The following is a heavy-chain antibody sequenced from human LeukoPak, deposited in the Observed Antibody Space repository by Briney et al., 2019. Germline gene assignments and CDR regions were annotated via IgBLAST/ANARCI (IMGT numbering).Heavy chain of an antibody. V-gene: IGHV4-39*01. CDR3: AGIHEEGLDY. J-gene: IGHJ4*02. Sequence: SETLSLTCTVSGGSISSSSYYWGWIRQPPGKGLEWIVSIYYSGSTYYNPSPKNRITISVHTSKNQFYLKLGSVAAAAAAVYDWAGIHEEGLDYWGQGTLVTVSS. CDR1: GGSISSSSYY. CDR2: IYYSGST.